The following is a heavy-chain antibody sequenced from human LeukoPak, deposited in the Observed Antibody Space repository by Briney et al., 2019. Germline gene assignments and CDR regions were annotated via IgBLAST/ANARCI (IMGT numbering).Heavy chain of an antibody. Sequence: KASETLSLTCTVSGGSINSNSYYWGWIRQPPGKGLEWIGSIYYSGSTYYNPSLKSRVTISVDTSKNQFSLKLSSVTAADTAVYYCARGGWAPRYCSGGSCLNWFDPWGQGTLVTVSS. J-gene: IGHJ5*02. D-gene: IGHD2-15*01. CDR3: ARGGWAPRYCSGGSCLNWFDP. CDR1: GGSINSNSYY. V-gene: IGHV4-39*07. CDR2: IYYSGST.